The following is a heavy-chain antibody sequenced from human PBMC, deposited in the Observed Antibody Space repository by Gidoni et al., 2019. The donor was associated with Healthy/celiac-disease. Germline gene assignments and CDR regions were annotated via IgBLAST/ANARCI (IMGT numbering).Heavy chain of an antibody. CDR1: GFTFSSDA. V-gene: IGHV3-23*01. J-gene: IGHJ4*02. CDR2: ISGSGGST. CDR3: AKPAGYYDYVWGSYGY. Sequence: EVQLLESGGGLVQPGVSLSISFSASGFTFSSDAMSWVRQAPGKGLEWVSAISGSGGSTYYADSVKGRFTISRDNSKNTLYLQMNSLRAEDTAVYYCAKPAGYYDYVWGSYGYWGQGTLVTVSS. D-gene: IGHD3-16*01.